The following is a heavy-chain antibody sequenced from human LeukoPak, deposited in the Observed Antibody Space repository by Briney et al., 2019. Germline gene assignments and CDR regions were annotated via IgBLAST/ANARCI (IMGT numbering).Heavy chain of an antibody. V-gene: IGHV3-73*01. Sequence: GGSLRLSCAASGFTFSGSAMHWVRQASGKGLEWVGRIRSKANSYATAYAASVKGRFTISRDDSKNTAYLQMNSLKTEDTAVYYCTSPANGDPMTTVTPWGQGTLVTVS. J-gene: IGHJ4*02. CDR2: IRSKANSYAT. CDR1: GFTFSGSA. D-gene: IGHD4-17*01. CDR3: TSPANGDPMTTVTP.